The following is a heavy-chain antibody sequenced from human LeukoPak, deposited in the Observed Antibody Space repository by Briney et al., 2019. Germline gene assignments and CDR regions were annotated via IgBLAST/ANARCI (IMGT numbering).Heavy chain of an antibody. CDR3: VREASGSPDYFDS. CDR2: ISHSEST. CDR1: VGSFGAHY. V-gene: IGHV4-34*01. Sequence: SETLSLTCAVYVGSFGAHYWSWVRQSPGKGLERIGEISHSESTNYNPSLKSRVTISVDTSKNQFSLKLNSVTAADTAVYYCVREASGSPDYFDSWGQGTLVTVSS. J-gene: IGHJ4*02. D-gene: IGHD1-26*01.